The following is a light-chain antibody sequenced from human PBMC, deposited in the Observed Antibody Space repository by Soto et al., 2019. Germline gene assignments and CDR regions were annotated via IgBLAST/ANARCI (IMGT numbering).Light chain of an antibody. J-gene: IGKJ1*01. CDR3: QQYNNWPWT. V-gene: IGKV3-15*01. CDR1: QSVSSN. CDR2: GAS. Sequence: EVVMTQSPATLSVSPGERATLSCRASQSVSSNLAWYQQQPGQAPRLLIYGASTMATGIPPWCSGSGSGTEFTPTISSLQSEDFAVYYCQQYNNWPWTFGQGTKVDIK.